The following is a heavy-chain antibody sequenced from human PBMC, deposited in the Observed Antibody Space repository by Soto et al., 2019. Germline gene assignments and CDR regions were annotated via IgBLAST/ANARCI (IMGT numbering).Heavy chain of an antibody. CDR3: AKEGDCSSTSCCPYYYYYCMDV. J-gene: IGHJ6*02. D-gene: IGHD2-2*01. Sequence: GGSLRLSCAASGFTFSSYAMSWVRQAPGKGLEWVSAISGSGGSTYYADSVKGRFTISRDNSKNTLYLQMNSLRAEDTAVYYCAKEGDCSSTSCCPYYYYYCMDVWGQGTTVTVAS. CDR1: GFTFSSYA. CDR2: ISGSGGST. V-gene: IGHV3-23*01.